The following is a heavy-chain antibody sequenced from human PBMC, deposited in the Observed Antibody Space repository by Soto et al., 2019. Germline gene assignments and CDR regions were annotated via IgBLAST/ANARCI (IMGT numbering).Heavy chain of an antibody. V-gene: IGHV4-34*01. CDR3: ARVLIAGVTTD. CDR1: GGSFRGYY. D-gene: IGHD5-18*01. CDR2: SNHVGST. J-gene: IGHJ4*02. Sequence: QVQLQQWGAGLLKPSETLSLTCAVYGGSFRGYYWSWIRQPPGKGLEWIGESNHVGSTNYNPSLKSRVPLSVDPSKNQFSPTLTSVTAADTAVYYCARVLIAGVTTDWGQGTLVIVSS.